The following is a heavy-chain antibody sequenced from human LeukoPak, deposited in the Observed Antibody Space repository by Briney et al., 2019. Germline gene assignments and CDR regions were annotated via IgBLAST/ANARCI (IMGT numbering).Heavy chain of an antibody. J-gene: IGHJ5*01. V-gene: IGHV4-59*01. CDR3: ARDYPWFDS. Sequence: SETLSLTCTVSGASIDAYYWSWIRQTPGKELTWIGFVHSSGTTKHNPYLKGRVTISVDTSKNQFSLKISSVTPADTAVYFCARDYPWFDSWGQGTLVTVSS. CDR2: VHSSGTT. D-gene: IGHD3-16*02. CDR1: GASIDAYY.